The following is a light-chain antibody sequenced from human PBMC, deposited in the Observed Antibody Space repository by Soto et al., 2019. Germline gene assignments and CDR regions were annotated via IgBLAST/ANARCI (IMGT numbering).Light chain of an antibody. CDR1: QGISNY. CDR3: QKYNSAPWT. J-gene: IGKJ1*01. CDR2: VAS. V-gene: IGKV1-27*01. Sequence: DIQMTQSPSSLSASVGERVTITCRASQGISNYLAWYQQQPGKVPKLLIYVASTLQSGVPSRFSGSGSGTDFTLTISSLQPEDVATYYCQKYNSAPWTFGQGTKVEIK.